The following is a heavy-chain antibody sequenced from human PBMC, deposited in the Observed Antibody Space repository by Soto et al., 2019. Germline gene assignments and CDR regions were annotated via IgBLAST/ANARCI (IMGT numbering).Heavy chain of an antibody. J-gene: IGHJ4*02. D-gene: IGHD3-22*01. Sequence: QVQLVESGGGVVQPGRSLRLSCAASGFTFSSYAMHWVRQAPGKGLEWVAVISYDGSNKYYADSVKGRFTISRDNSKNTLYLQMNSLRAEDTAVYYCARVVIPNAWAFFDYWGQGTLVTVSS. CDR3: ARVVIPNAWAFFDY. CDR2: ISYDGSNK. V-gene: IGHV3-30-3*01. CDR1: GFTFSSYA.